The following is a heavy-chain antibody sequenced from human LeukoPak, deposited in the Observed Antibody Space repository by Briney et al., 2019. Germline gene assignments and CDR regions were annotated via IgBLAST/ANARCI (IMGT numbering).Heavy chain of an antibody. CDR3: ASLEITMVRGVNDN. D-gene: IGHD3-10*01. V-gene: IGHV3-11*01. CDR2: ISSSGSTI. J-gene: IGHJ4*03. Sequence: GSLRLSCAASGFTFSDYYMSWIRQAPGKGLECVSYISSSGSTIYYAASVKGRFTISRDYAKNSLYLQTNSLRAKNTAVYSCASLEITMVRGVNDNSGHRTPCTVSS. CDR1: GFTFSDYY.